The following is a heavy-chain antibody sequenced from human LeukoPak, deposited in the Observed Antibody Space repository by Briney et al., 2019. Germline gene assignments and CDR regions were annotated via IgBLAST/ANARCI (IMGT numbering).Heavy chain of an antibody. CDR2: IYYSGST. D-gene: IGHD2-2*01. Sequence: SETLSLTCNVSGGSISSSSYYWGWVRQPPGKGLEWIGSIYYSGSTYYNPSLKSRVTISVDTSKNQFSLKLSSVTAADTAVYYCARHYCSSASCYVDYWGQGTLVTVSS. CDR3: ARHYCSSASCYVDY. CDR1: GGSISSSSYY. V-gene: IGHV4-39*01. J-gene: IGHJ4*02.